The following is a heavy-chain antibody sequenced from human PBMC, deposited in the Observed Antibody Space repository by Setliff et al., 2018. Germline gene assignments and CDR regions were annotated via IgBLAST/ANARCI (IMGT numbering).Heavy chain of an antibody. CDR3: ARDRTYYGSGTYTRWFDY. CDR2: MYYSGDT. J-gene: IGHJ4*02. V-gene: IGHV4-59*01. Sequence: SETLSLTCNVSGGSIRSYYWSWIRQPPGKGPEWIGYMYYSGDTKSNPSLKSRVTMSVDTSKNQFSLKLSSVTAADTAVYYCARDRTYYGSGTYTRWFDYWGQGTLVTVSS. D-gene: IGHD3-10*01. CDR1: GGSIRSYY.